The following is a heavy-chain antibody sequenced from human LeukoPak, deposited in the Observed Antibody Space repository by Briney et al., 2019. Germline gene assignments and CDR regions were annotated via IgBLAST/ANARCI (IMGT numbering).Heavy chain of an antibody. CDR3: ARGMIAAADDALDY. J-gene: IGHJ4*02. CDR2: IKQDGSEK. V-gene: IGHV3-7*01. D-gene: IGHD6-13*01. CDR1: GFTFSSYW. Sequence: PGGSLRLSCAASGFTFSSYWMSWVRQAPGKGLEWVANIKQDGSEKYYVDSVKGRFTISRDNAKNSLYLQMNSLRAEDTAVYYYARGMIAAADDALDYWGQGTLVTVSS.